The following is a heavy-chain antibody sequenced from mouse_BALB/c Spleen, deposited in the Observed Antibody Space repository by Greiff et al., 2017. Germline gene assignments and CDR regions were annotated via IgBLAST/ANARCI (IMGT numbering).Heavy chain of an antibody. CDR1: GFTFNTYA. D-gene: IGHD4-1*01. CDR3: VRQGVGRHYFDY. J-gene: IGHJ2*01. Sequence: EVQGVESGGGLVQPKGSLKLSCAASGFTFNTYAMNWVRQAPGKGLEWVARIRSKSNNYATYYADSVKDRFTISRDDSQSMLYLQMNNLKTEDTAMYYCVRQGVGRHYFDYWGQGTTLTVSS. CDR2: IRSKSNNYAT. V-gene: IGHV10-1*02.